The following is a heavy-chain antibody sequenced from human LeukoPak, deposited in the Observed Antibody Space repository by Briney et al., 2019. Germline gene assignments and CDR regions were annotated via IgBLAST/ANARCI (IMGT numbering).Heavy chain of an antibody. CDR2: ISAYNGNT. Sequence: GASVKVSCKASGYTFTSYGISWVRQAPGQGLEWMGWISAYNGNTNYAQKLQGRVTMTTDTSTSTAYMELSSLRSEDTAVYYCAGVTYDILTGYPYYFDYWGQGTLVTVSS. V-gene: IGHV1-18*01. CDR1: GYTFTSYG. J-gene: IGHJ4*02. D-gene: IGHD3-9*01. CDR3: AGVTYDILTGYPYYFDY.